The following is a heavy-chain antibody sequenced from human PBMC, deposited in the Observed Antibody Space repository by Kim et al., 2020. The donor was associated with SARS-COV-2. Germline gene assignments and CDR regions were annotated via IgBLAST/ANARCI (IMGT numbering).Heavy chain of an antibody. Sequence: YYADSVKGRFTNSRDNSKNTLYLQMNSLRAEDTAVYYCARDRSSYWYFDLWGRGTLVTVSS. J-gene: IGHJ2*01. D-gene: IGHD2-2*01. V-gene: IGHV3-33*01. CDR3: ARDRSSYWYFDL.